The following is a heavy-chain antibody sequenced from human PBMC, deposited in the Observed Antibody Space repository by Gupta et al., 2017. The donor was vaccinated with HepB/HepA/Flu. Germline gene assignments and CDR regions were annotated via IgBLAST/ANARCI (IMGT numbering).Heavy chain of an antibody. D-gene: IGHD2-2*01. V-gene: IGHV1-2*02. J-gene: IGHJ6*03. CDR2: INPNSGGT. Sequence: KASGYTFTGYYMHWVRQAPGQGLEWMGWINPNSGGTNYAQKFQGRVTMTRDTSISTAYMELSRLRSDDTAVYCCARPYCSSTSCYYYYMDVWGKGTTVTVSS. CDR1: GYTFTGYY. CDR3: ARPYCSSTSCYYYYMDV.